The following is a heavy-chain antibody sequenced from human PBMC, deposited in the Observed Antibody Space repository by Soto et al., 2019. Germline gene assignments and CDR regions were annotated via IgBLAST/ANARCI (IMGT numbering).Heavy chain of an antibody. J-gene: IGHJ4*02. CDR1: GGSISSYY. CDR2: IYYSGST. CDR3: ARAGQQQLVADY. Sequence: SETLSLTCTVSGGSISSYYWSWIRQPPGKGLEWIGYIYYSGSTNYNPSLKSRVTISVDTSKNQFSLKLSSVTAADTAVYYCARAGQQQLVADYWGQGTLVTVSS. V-gene: IGHV4-59*01. D-gene: IGHD6-13*01.